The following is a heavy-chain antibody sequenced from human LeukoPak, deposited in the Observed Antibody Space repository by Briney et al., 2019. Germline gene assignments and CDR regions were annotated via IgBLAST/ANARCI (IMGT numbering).Heavy chain of an antibody. CDR2: ISHSGST. CDR3: VAVRFLEWLIDY. J-gene: IGHJ4*02. Sequence: SETLSLTCAVYGGSFSGYYWSWIRQPPGKGLEWIGEISHSGSTNYNPSLKSRVTISVDTSKNQVSLKLSSVTAADTAVYYCVAVRFLEWLIDYWGKGTLVTVS. D-gene: IGHD3-3*01. CDR1: GGSFSGYY. V-gene: IGHV4-34*01.